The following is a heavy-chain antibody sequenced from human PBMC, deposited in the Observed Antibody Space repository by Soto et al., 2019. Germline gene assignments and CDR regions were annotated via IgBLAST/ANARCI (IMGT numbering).Heavy chain of an antibody. J-gene: IGHJ4*02. CDR3: ARVGRNILTGYYTSHFDY. V-gene: IGHV1-46*03. D-gene: IGHD3-9*01. Sequence: GASVKVSCKASGYTFTSYYMHWVRQAPGQGLEWMGIINPSGGSTSYAQKFQGRVTMTRDTSTSTVYMELSSLRSEDTAVYYCARVGRNILTGYYTSHFDYWGQGTLVTVS. CDR1: GYTFTSYY. CDR2: INPSGGST.